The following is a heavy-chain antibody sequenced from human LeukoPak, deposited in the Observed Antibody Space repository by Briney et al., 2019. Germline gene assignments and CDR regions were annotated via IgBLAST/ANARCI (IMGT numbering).Heavy chain of an antibody. CDR1: GGSISSYY. CDR2: IYTTGST. J-gene: IGHJ4*02. V-gene: IGHV4-4*07. CDR3: ARLGYYDSSGSSLYLGY. Sequence: PSETLSLTCTVYGGSISSYYWSWIRQPAGKGLEWIGRIYTTGSTNYNPSLKSRVTISIDTSKNQFSLKLSSVTAADTAVYYCARLGYYDSSGSSLYLGYWGQGTLVTASS. D-gene: IGHD3-22*01.